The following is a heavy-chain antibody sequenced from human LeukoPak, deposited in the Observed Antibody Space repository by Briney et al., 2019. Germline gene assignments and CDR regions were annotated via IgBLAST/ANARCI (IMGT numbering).Heavy chain of an antibody. V-gene: IGHV3-21*01. Sequence: GGSLRLSCTASGFTFSSYSMTWVRQAPGKGLEWVSSISSSSYIYYADSVKGRFTISRDNAKNSLYLQMNSLRAEDTAVYYCARVRSGSYYADYWGQGTLVTVSS. CDR2: ISSSSYI. D-gene: IGHD1-26*01. J-gene: IGHJ4*02. CDR1: GFTFSSYS. CDR3: ARVRSGSYYADY.